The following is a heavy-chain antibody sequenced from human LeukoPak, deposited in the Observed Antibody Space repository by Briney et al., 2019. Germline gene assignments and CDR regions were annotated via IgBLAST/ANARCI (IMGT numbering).Heavy chain of an antibody. Sequence: GGSLRLSCAASGFTFSDYYMSWIRQAPGKGLEWVSYISSTSSTIYYADSLKGRFTISRDNSKNTLYLQMNSLRAEDTAVYYCAKDPYGSGRPHFDYWGQGTLVTVSS. J-gene: IGHJ4*02. CDR1: GFTFSDYY. CDR2: ISSTSSTI. CDR3: AKDPYGSGRPHFDY. V-gene: IGHV3-11*04. D-gene: IGHD3-10*01.